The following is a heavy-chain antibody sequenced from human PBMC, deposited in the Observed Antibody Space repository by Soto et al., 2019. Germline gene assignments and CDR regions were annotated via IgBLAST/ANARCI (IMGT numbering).Heavy chain of an antibody. CDR3: ASASIAAYPFFDP. CDR2: INPSGGST. V-gene: IGHV1-46*03. J-gene: IGHJ5*02. CDR1: GYTFTSYY. D-gene: IGHD6-6*01. Sequence: ASVKVSCKASGYTFTSYYMHWVRQAPGQGLEWMGIINPSGGSTSYAQKFQGRVTMTRDTSTSTVYMELSSLRSEDTAVYYCASASIAAYPFFDPWGQGTLVTVSS.